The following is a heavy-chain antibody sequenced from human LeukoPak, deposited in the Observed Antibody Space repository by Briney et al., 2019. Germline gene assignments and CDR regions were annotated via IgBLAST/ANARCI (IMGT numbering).Heavy chain of an antibody. CDR3: ARDRGYSYGYTAFDI. J-gene: IGHJ3*02. V-gene: IGHV4-39*07. D-gene: IGHD5-18*01. CDR2: IYHSGST. Sequence: SETLSLTCTVSGGSISSSSYYWGWIRQPPGKGLEWIGSIYHSGSTNYNPSLKSRVTISVDKSKNQFSLKLSSVTAADTAVYYCARDRGYSYGYTAFDIWGQGTMVTVSS. CDR1: GGSISSSSYY.